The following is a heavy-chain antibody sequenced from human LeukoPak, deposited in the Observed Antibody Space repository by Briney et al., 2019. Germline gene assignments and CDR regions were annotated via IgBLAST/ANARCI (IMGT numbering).Heavy chain of an antibody. V-gene: IGHV1-18*01. CDR2: ISAYNGST. CDR1: GYTFTSYG. CDR3: ARVYSSSSRNWFDP. J-gene: IGHJ5*02. Sequence: ASVKVSCKASGYTFTSYGISWVRQAPGQGLEWMGWISAYNGSTNYAQKLQSRVTMTTDTSTSTAYMELRSLRSDDTAVYYCARVYSSSSRNWFDPWGQGTLVTVSS. D-gene: IGHD6-6*01.